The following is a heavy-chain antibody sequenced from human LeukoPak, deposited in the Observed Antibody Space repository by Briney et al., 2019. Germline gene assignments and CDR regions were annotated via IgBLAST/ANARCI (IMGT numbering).Heavy chain of an antibody. D-gene: IGHD4-11*01. V-gene: IGHV4-34*01. CDR3: ARGSRYYSNYDY. Sequence: PSETLSLTCAGYGGSFSGYYWSWIRQPPGKGLEWIGEINHSGSTNYNPSLKSRVTISVDTSENQFSLKLSSVTAADTAVYYCARGSRYYSNYDYWGQGTLVTVSS. CDR1: GGSFSGYY. CDR2: INHSGST. J-gene: IGHJ4*02.